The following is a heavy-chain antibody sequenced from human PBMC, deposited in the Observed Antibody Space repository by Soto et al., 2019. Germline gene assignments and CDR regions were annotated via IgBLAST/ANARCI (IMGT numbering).Heavy chain of an antibody. D-gene: IGHD6-6*01. CDR2: IIPIFGTA. CDR1: GGTFSSYA. J-gene: IGHJ5*02. Sequence: SVKVSCKASGGTFSSYAISWVRQAPGQGLEWMGGIIPIFGTANYAQKFQGRVTITADESTGTAYMELSSLRSEDTAVYYCAYSSSSGDWFDPWGQGTLVTVSS. CDR3: AYSSSSGDWFDP. V-gene: IGHV1-69*13.